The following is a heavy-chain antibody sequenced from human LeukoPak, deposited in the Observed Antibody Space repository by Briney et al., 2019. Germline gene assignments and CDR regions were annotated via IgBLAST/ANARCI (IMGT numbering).Heavy chain of an antibody. CDR3: TTGYYGSGSYPIDY. J-gene: IGHJ4*02. CDR1: GFTFSNAW. D-gene: IGHD3-10*01. Sequence: PGGSLRLSCEASGFTFSNAWMTWVRQAPGKGREWVGRIKSKTDGGTTDYAAPVKGRFAISRDDSKNTLYLQMNSLKTEDTAVYYCTTGYYGSGSYPIDYWGQGTLVTVSS. CDR2: IKSKTDGGTT. V-gene: IGHV3-15*01.